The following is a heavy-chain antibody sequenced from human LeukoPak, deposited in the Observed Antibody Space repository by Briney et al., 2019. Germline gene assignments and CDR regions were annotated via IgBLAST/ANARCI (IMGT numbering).Heavy chain of an antibody. V-gene: IGHV4-30-4*01. CDR2: IYYSGST. D-gene: IGHD3-10*01. CDR1: GGSISSGDYY. CDR3: ARDLGSRYYYGLDAFDI. Sequence: SETLSLTCAVYGGSISSGDYYWSWIRQPPGKGLEWIGYIYYSGSTYYNPSLKSRVTISVDTSKNQFSLKLSSVTAADTAVYYCARDLGSRYYYGLDAFDIWGQGTMVTVSS. J-gene: IGHJ3*02.